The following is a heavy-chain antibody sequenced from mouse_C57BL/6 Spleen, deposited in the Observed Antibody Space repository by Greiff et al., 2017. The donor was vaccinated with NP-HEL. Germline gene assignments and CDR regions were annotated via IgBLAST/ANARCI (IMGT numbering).Heavy chain of an antibody. Sequence: VQLQQPGAELVMPGASVKLSCKASGYTFTSYWMHWVKQRPGQGLEWIGEIDPSDSYTNYNQKFKGKSTLTVDKSSSTAYMQLSSLTSEDSAVYYCARGEFITPVVHYFDYWGQGTTLTVSS. CDR2: IDPSDSYT. V-gene: IGHV1-69*01. CDR3: ARGEFITPVVHYFDY. J-gene: IGHJ2*01. CDR1: GYTFTSYW. D-gene: IGHD1-1*01.